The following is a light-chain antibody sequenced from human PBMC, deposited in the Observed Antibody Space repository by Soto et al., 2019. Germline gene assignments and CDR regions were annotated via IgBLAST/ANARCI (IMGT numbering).Light chain of an antibody. Sequence: EVVLTQSPATLYLSPGERATLSCRASHNVGYDLAWYQQRPGQAPRLLISTAFNRPTGIPARFSGSGSGTDFTLTISRVESEDCAVYYCRQRNGRPLTFGGGTTVGI. V-gene: IGKV3-11*01. CDR2: TAF. CDR3: RQRNGRPLT. J-gene: IGKJ4*01. CDR1: HNVGYD.